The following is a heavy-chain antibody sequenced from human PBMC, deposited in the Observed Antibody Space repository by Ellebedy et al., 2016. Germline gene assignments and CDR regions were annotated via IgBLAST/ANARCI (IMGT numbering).Heavy chain of an antibody. CDR2: ISAGSDTT. Sequence: GESLKISXTASGLNFNTFFMSWVRQAPGKGLEWVSTISAGSDTTRLADSVKGRFTISRDNAKNSLYLQMNSLRAEDTAVYYCARGVGGTSLNWFDPWGQGTLVTVSS. J-gene: IGHJ5*02. CDR3: ARGVGGTSLNWFDP. V-gene: IGHV3-23*01. D-gene: IGHD3-16*01. CDR1: GLNFNTFF.